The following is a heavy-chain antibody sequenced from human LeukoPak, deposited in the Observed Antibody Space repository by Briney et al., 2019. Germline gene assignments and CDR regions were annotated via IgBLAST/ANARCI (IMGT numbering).Heavy chain of an antibody. CDR3: ARDGYYDSRGYYYYYMDV. CDR1: GGTFSSYA. Sequence: GASVKVSCKASGGTFSSYAISWVRQAPGQGLEWMGGIIPIFGTANYAQKFLGRVTITTDESTSTAYMELSSLRSEDTAVYYCARDGYYDSRGYYYYYMDVWGKGTTVTVSS. D-gene: IGHD3-22*01. J-gene: IGHJ6*03. V-gene: IGHV1-69*05. CDR2: IIPIFGTA.